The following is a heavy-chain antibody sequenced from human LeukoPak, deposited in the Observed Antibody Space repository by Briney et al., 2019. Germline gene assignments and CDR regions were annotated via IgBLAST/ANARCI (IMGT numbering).Heavy chain of an antibody. Sequence: SETLSLTCTVSGGSISSGGHYWSWIRQHPGKGLEWIGYIYYSGSTNYNPSLKSRVTISVDTSKNQFSLKLSSVTAADTAVYYCARDRLTGTLYYYYYGMDVWGQGTTVTVSS. CDR3: ARDRLTGTLYYYYYGMDV. V-gene: IGHV4-61*08. D-gene: IGHD7-27*01. CDR1: GGSISSGGHY. J-gene: IGHJ6*02. CDR2: IYYSGST.